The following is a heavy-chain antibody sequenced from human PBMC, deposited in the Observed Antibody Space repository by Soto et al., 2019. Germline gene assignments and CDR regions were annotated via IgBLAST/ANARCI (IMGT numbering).Heavy chain of an antibody. CDR3: AREPAYYYDSSGYSVPFGY. Sequence: QVQLVESGGGVVQPGRSLRLSCAASGFTFSNYAMHWVRQAPGKGLEWVAVISYDGSNKYYADSVQGRFTISRDNSKNTLFLQMNSLRAEDTAVYYCAREPAYYYDSSGYSVPFGYWGQGTLVTVSS. CDR1: GFTFSNYA. V-gene: IGHV3-30-3*01. CDR2: ISYDGSNK. D-gene: IGHD3-22*01. J-gene: IGHJ4*02.